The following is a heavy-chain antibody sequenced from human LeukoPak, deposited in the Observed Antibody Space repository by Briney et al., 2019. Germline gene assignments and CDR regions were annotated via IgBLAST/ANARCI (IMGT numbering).Heavy chain of an antibody. CDR2: IYTFDNT. J-gene: IGHJ4*02. CDR1: GGSIRGYY. V-gene: IGHV4-4*07. Sequence: NPSETLSLTCTVSGGSIRGYYWTWIRQPAGKGLEWIGRIYTFDNTNYNPSLKSRVTMSIDASNNQFSLKLDSVTAADTAIYYCAREWGSTSPRPLDSWGQGSLVTVSS. CDR3: AREWGSTSPRPLDS. D-gene: IGHD2-2*01.